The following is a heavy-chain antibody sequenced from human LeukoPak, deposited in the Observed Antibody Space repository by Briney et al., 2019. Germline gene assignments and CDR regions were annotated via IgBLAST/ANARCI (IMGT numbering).Heavy chain of an antibody. Sequence: GASVKVSCKASGYTFTGYYMHWVRQAPGQGLEWMGWINPNSGGTNYAQKFQGRVTMTRDTSISTAYMGLSRLRSEDTAVYYCARGSAGGFYYYYYMDVWGKGTTVTVSS. V-gene: IGHV1-2*02. CDR2: INPNSGGT. CDR1: GYTFTGYY. J-gene: IGHJ6*03. D-gene: IGHD3-10*01. CDR3: ARGSAGGFYYYYYMDV.